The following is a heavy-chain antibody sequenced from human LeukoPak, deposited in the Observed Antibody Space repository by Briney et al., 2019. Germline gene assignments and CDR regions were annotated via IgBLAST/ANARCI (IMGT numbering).Heavy chain of an antibody. D-gene: IGHD5-12*01. CDR1: GGSISSYY. V-gene: IGHV4-59*01. J-gene: IGHJ4*02. CDR3: ARGSGYGGY. CDR2: MYYSGST. Sequence: SETLSLTCTVSGGSISSYYWSWIRQPPGKGLEWIGYMYYSGSTNYNPSLKSRVTISINASKNQFSLRLSSVTAADTAVYYCARGSGYGGYWGQGTLVTVSS.